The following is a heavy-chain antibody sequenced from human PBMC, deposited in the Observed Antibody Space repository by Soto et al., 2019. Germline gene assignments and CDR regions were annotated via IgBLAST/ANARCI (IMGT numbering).Heavy chain of an antibody. CDR2: INPGNGNT. CDR1: GYTFTTYT. D-gene: IGHD5-12*01. Sequence: QVPLVQSGAEVKKPGASVKVSCKASGYTFTTYTIHWVRQAPGQRLEWMGWINPGNGNTKYSQKFQGRVTITRDTSASTGYMVLSSLRSEDTAVYYCARDTGEYSGYEFFDYWGQGTLVTVSS. V-gene: IGHV1-3*01. J-gene: IGHJ4*02. CDR3: ARDTGEYSGYEFFDY.